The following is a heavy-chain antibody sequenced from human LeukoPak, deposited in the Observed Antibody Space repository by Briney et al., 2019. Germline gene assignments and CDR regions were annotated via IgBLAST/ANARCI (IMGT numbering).Heavy chain of an antibody. CDR1: GFTFDHYA. Sequence: GRSLRLSCAASGFTFDHYAMHWVRPAPGRGLEWVSGISWYRAYIGYADSVKGRFTISRDSAKNSLHLQLNRLRGEGPVFYYRVKNRFEYGYELNSHFHSWGQGTLVTVSS. V-gene: IGHV3-9*01. D-gene: IGHD4-17*01. CDR2: ISWYRAYI. J-gene: IGHJ5*01. CDR3: VKNRFEYGYELNSHFHS.